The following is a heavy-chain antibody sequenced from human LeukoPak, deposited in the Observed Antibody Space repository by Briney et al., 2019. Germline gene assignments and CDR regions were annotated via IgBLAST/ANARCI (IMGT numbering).Heavy chain of an antibody. Sequence: ASVKVSCEASGYSFTGYYMHWVRQAPGQGLEWMGWINPNSGGTNYAQNFQGRVTMTRDTSISTAYMELSSLRSDDTAVYYCARVRGTGWYYFDHWGQGTLVTVSS. D-gene: IGHD2-15*01. V-gene: IGHV1-2*02. CDR1: GYSFTGYY. CDR3: ARVRGTGWYYFDH. CDR2: INPNSGGT. J-gene: IGHJ4*02.